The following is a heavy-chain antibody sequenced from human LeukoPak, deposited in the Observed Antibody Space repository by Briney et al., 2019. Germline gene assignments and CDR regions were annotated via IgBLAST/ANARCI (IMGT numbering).Heavy chain of an antibody. V-gene: IGHV4-4*07. CDR3: ARAWAIRDYYYYMDV. D-gene: IGHD1-26*01. Sequence: SETLSLTCTVSGGSISSYYRSWIRQPAGKGLEWIGRIYTSGSTNYNPSLKSRVTMSVDTSKNQFSLKLSSVTAADTAVYYCARAWAIRDYYYYMDVWGKGTTVTVSS. CDR1: GGSISSYY. J-gene: IGHJ6*03. CDR2: IYTSGST.